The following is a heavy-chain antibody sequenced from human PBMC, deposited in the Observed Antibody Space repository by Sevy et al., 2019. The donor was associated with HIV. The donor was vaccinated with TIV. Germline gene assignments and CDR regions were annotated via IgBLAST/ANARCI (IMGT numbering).Heavy chain of an antibody. Sequence: ASVKVSCKASGYTFTSYGISWVRQAPGQGVEWMGWITAYNGNTNYARKPQGRVTMTTETSTSTAYMELRSLRSDDTAVYYCAMDSSGVHAFDIWGQGTMVTVSS. V-gene: IGHV1-18*01. CDR1: GYTFTSYG. CDR2: ITAYNGNT. CDR3: AMDSSGVHAFDI. J-gene: IGHJ3*02. D-gene: IGHD6-19*01.